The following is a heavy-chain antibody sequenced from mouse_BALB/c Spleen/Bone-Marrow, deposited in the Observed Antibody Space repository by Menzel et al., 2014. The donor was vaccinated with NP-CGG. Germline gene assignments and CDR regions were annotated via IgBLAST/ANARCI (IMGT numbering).Heavy chain of an antibody. D-gene: IGHD4-1*01. J-gene: IGHJ3*01. CDR3: ATLTGTSY. Sequence: SGGGSVQPGGSLKLSCAASGFPFSSYTMSWVRQTPEKRLEWVAFITNGGGSTYYPDTLKGRFTISRDDAKNTLYLQMSSLKSEDTAMYYCATLTGTSYWGQGTLVTVSA. V-gene: IGHV5-12-2*01. CDR2: ITNGGGST. CDR1: GFPFSSYT.